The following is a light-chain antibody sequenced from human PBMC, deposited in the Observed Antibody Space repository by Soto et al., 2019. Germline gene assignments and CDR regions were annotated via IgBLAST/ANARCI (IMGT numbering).Light chain of an antibody. CDR1: QSISNS. J-gene: IGKJ1*01. Sequence: DIQMTQSPSSLSASAGDRVTITCRASQSISNSLNWYQQKPGKAPKPLIYAASSLQSGVPSRFSGGGSGTDFTLNISSLQPDDFATYYCQQSYITPPTFGQGNKVEIK. CDR2: AAS. CDR3: QQSYITPPT. V-gene: IGKV1-39*01.